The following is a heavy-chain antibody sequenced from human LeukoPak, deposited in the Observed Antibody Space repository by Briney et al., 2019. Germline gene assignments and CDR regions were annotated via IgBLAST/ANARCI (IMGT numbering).Heavy chain of an antibody. Sequence: PSETLSLTCTVSGGSISSSSYYWGWIRHPPRKGLEWSGSIYYSGSTYYNPSLNSGVTISVDTSKNQFSLKLSSVTAADTAVYYCARRSRVVPAAISYYYYYYMDVWGKGTTVTVSS. CDR1: GGSISSSSYY. CDR2: IYYSGST. D-gene: IGHD2-2*01. J-gene: IGHJ6*03. CDR3: ARRSRVVPAAISYYYYYYMDV. V-gene: IGHV4-39*01.